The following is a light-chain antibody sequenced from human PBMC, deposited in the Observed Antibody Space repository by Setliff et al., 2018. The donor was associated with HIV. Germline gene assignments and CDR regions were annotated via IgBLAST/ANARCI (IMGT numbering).Light chain of an antibody. J-gene: IGKJ2*01. Sequence: EIVLTQSPGTLSLSPGQRATLSCRASQSVRDRYLAWYQQRPGQAPRLLIYGASTRATGIPDKFGGSGSETDFTLTISRLEPEDFAVYYCQQYAGAPQTFGQGTKVDIK. CDR2: GAS. CDR3: QQYAGAPQT. V-gene: IGKV3-20*01. CDR1: QSVRDRY.